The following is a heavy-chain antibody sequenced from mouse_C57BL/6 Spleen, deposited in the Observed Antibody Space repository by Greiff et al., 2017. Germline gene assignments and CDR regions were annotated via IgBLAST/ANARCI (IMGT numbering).Heavy chain of an antibody. D-gene: IGHD3-3*01. CDR2: IRSKSNNYAT. Sequence: EAGGGLVQPKGSLKLSCAASGFSFNTYAMNWVRQAPGKGLEWVARIRSKSNNYATYYADSVKDRFTIPRDDSESMLYLQMNNLKTEDTAMYYCVRGDLYYAMDYWGQGTSVTVSS. V-gene: IGHV10-1*01. CDR1: GFSFNTYA. CDR3: VRGDLYYAMDY. J-gene: IGHJ4*01.